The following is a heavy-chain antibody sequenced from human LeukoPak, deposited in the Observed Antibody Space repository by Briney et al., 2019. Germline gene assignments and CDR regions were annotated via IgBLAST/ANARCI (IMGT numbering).Heavy chain of an antibody. V-gene: IGHV3-7*04. J-gene: IGHJ4*02. CDR3: ARALGNSTGDY. CDR1: GFTFNIFW. Sequence: GSLRLSCAASGFTFNIFWMSWVRQAPGKGLEWVANIKHDGSEEYYGDSVRGRFTISRDNAKNSLILQMNSLRGEDTAVYYCARALGNSTGDYWGQGTLVTVSS. CDR2: IKHDGSEE. D-gene: IGHD7-27*01.